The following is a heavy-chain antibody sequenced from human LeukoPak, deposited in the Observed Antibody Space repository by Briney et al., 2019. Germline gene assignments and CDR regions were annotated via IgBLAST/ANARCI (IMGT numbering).Heavy chain of an antibody. D-gene: IGHD1-1*01. CDR1: GGSISSSSYY. CDR2: IYYSGST. Sequence: SETLSLTCTVSGGSISSSSYYWGWIRQPPGKGLEWIGSIYYSGSTYYNPSLKSRVTISVDTSKNQFSLKLSSVTAADTAVYYCARDRANWNGEGCFDYWGPGIRVTVSS. CDR3: ARDRANWNGEGCFDY. V-gene: IGHV4-39*07. J-gene: IGHJ4*02.